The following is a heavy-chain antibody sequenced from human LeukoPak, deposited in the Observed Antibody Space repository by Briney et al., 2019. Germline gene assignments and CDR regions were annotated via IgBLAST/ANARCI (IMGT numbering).Heavy chain of an antibody. J-gene: IGHJ4*02. Sequence: ASVKVSCKASGYTFTSYDINWVRQATGQGLEWMGWMNPNSGNTGYAQKFQGRVTMTRNTSISTAYMELSSLRPEDTAVYYCARGYRQWLVLRRADYWGQGTLVTVSS. CDR1: GYTFTSYD. D-gene: IGHD6-19*01. CDR3: ARGYRQWLVLRRADY. CDR2: MNPNSGNT. V-gene: IGHV1-8*01.